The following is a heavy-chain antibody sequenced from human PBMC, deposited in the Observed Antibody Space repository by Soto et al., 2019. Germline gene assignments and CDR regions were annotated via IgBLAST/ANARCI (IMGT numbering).Heavy chain of an antibody. J-gene: IGHJ6*02. Sequence: QVQLQQWGAGLLKPSETLSLTCAVYGGSFSGYYWSWIRQPPGKGLEWIGEINHSGSTKYNPSLKSRVTISVDTTKNQFSLKLSSVTAADTAVYYCASTCGGYCYWVYYYYGMDVWGQGTTVTVSS. CDR1: GGSFSGYY. D-gene: IGHD2-21*02. CDR3: ASTCGGYCYWVYYYYGMDV. CDR2: INHSGST. V-gene: IGHV4-34*01.